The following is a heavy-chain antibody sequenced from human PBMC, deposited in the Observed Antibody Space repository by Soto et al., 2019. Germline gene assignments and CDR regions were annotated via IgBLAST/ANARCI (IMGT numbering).Heavy chain of an antibody. CDR1: GGSISSGDYY. Sequence: PSETLSLTCTVSGGSISSGDYYWSWIRQPPGKGLEWIGYIYYSGSTYYNPSLKSRVTISVDTSKNQFSLKLSSVTAADTAVYYCARGEGVVVAATFDYWGQGTLVTVSS. CDR3: ARGEGVVVAATFDY. D-gene: IGHD2-15*01. V-gene: IGHV4-30-4*01. CDR2: IYYSGST. J-gene: IGHJ4*02.